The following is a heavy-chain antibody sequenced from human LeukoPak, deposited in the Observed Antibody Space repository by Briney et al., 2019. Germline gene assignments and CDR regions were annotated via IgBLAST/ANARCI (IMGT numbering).Heavy chain of an antibody. CDR1: GFTFSSYW. CDR2: IKKDGSEK. J-gene: IGHJ3*02. Sequence: GGSLRLSCAASGFTFSSYWMSWVRQAPGKGLEWVANIKKDGSEKYYVDSVKGRFTISRDNAKNSLYLQMNSLRAEDTAVYYCARGDYYDSSGFYHDAFDIWGQGTMVTVSS. CDR3: ARGDYYDSSGFYHDAFDI. D-gene: IGHD3-22*01. V-gene: IGHV3-7*01.